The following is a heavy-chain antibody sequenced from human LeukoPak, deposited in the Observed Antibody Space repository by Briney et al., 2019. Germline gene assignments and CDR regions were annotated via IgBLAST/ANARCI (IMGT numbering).Heavy chain of an antibody. Sequence: SETLSLTCTVSGGSISSGGCYWTWICQHPGKGLEWIGYISYTGITYYNPSLKSRVTISADTSKNQFSLRLTSVTAADTAVYYCARTASYGSGSYFGLVGYYGMDVWGQGTTVTVSS. CDR1: GGSISSGGCY. J-gene: IGHJ6*02. CDR3: ARTASYGSGSYFGLVGYYGMDV. V-gene: IGHV4-31*03. CDR2: ISYTGIT. D-gene: IGHD3-10*01.